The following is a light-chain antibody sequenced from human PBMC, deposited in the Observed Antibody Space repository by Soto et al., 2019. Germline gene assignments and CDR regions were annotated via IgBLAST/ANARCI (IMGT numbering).Light chain of an antibody. Sequence: EIVMTQSPATLSVSPGERATLSCRASQSVSSNLAWYQQKPGQAPRLLIYGASTRATGIPARFSGSGSGTEFTLTISSLQSEDFAVYYCQQYNNWPSPFGQGTRPEIK. V-gene: IGKV3-15*01. J-gene: IGKJ5*01. CDR2: GAS. CDR3: QQYNNWPSP. CDR1: QSVSSN.